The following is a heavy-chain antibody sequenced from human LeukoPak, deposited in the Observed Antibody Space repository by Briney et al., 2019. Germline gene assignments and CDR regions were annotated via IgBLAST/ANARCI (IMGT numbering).Heavy chain of an antibody. Sequence: GGSLRLSCAASGFTFSSYWMSWVRQAPVKGLEWVANIKQDGSEKYYVDSVKGRFTISRDNAKNSLCLQMNSLRAEDTAVYYCARPIAAASPFDYWGQGTLVTVSS. CDR3: ARPIAAASPFDY. J-gene: IGHJ4*02. CDR2: IKQDGSEK. V-gene: IGHV3-7*01. D-gene: IGHD6-13*01. CDR1: GFTFSSYW.